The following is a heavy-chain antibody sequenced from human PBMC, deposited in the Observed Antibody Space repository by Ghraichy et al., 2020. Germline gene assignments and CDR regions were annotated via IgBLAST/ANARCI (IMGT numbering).Heavy chain of an antibody. CDR2: ISGSGGST. V-gene: IGHV3-23*01. J-gene: IGHJ6*01. CDR3: AKDGWVFDFWSGYYDEWGMDV. CDR1: GFTFSSYA. Sequence: GGSLRLSCAASGFTFSSYAMSWVRQAPGKGLEWVSAISGSGGSTYYADSVKGRFTISRDNSKNTLYLQMNSLRAEDTAVYYCAKDGWVFDFWSGYYDEWGMDVWGQGTTVTVSS. D-gene: IGHD3-3*01.